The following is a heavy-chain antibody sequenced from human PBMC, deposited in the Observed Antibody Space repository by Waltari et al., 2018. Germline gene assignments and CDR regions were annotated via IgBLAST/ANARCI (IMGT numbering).Heavy chain of an antibody. CDR2: INTDGSIT. CDR1: GITFSSYW. CDR3: TRGVAEGFDP. J-gene: IGHJ5*02. V-gene: IGHV3-74*01. Sequence: EVQLVESGGDLVQPGGSLSLPCAAPGITFSSYWMHWVRQAPGTGLVWVSRINTDGSITIYADSVRGRFTISRDNAKNTLYLQMNSLRVDDSAVYYCTRGVAEGFDPWGQGTLVTVSS. D-gene: IGHD2-15*01.